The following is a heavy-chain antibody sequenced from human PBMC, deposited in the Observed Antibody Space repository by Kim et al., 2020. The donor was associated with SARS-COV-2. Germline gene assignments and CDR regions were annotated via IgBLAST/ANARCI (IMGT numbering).Heavy chain of an antibody. Sequence: GESLKISCKGSGYSFTSYWISWVRQMPGKGLEWMGRIDPSDSYTNYSPSFQGHVTISADKSISTAYLQWSSLKASDTAMYYCARHQNDFWSGYPYGMDVWGQGTTVTVSS. J-gene: IGHJ6*02. CDR3: ARHQNDFWSGYPYGMDV. V-gene: IGHV5-10-1*01. D-gene: IGHD3-3*01. CDR1: GYSFTSYW. CDR2: IDPSDSYT.